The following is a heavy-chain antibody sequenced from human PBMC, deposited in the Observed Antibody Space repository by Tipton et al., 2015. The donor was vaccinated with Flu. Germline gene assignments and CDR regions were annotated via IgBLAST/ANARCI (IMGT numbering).Heavy chain of an antibody. D-gene: IGHD3-22*01. V-gene: IGHV1-2*02. CDR2: INPNSGGT. J-gene: IGHJ3*02. Sequence: QLVQSGAEVKKPGASVKVSCKASGYTFTGYYMHWVRQAPGQGLEWMGWINPNSGGTNYAQKFQGRVTMTRDTSISTAYMELSRLRSDDTAVYYCARSWWNMIENPNDAFDIWGQGTMVTVSS. CDR1: GYTFTGYY. CDR3: ARSWWNMIENPNDAFDI.